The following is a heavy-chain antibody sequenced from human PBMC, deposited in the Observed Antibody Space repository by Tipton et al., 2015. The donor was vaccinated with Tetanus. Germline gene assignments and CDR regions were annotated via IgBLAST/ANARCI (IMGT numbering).Heavy chain of an antibody. J-gene: IGHJ5*02. CDR2: IYPGDSDT. V-gene: IGHV5-51*01. Sequence: VQLVQSGAEMRKSGESLKISCKTSGYFFDTHWIAWVRQMPGKGLEWMGIIYPGDSDTRYSPSFQGQVTMSDDRSTATAYLQWGGLKASDTAIYYCARHFGEMLYAPFRFDPWGQGTLVTVSS. CDR3: ARHFGEMLYAPFRFDP. CDR1: GYFFDTHW. D-gene: IGHD3-3*01.